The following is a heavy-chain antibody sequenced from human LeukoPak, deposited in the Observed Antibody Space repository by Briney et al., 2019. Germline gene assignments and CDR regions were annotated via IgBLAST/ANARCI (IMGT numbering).Heavy chain of an antibody. CDR1: GFTFSSYW. V-gene: IGHV3-7*01. CDR3: ARDQPEIAVAGVFDY. CDR2: IKQDGSEK. D-gene: IGHD6-19*01. Sequence: PGGSLRPSCAASGFTFSSYWMSWVRQAPGKGLEWVANIKQDGSEKYYVDSVKGRFTISRDNAKNSLYLQMNSLRAEDTAVYYCARDQPEIAVAGVFDYWGQGTLVTVSS. J-gene: IGHJ4*02.